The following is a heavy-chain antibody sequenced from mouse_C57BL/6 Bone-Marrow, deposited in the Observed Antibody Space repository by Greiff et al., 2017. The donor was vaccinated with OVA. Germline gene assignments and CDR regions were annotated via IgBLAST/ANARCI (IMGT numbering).Heavy chain of an antibody. CDR2: IYPGSGST. D-gene: IGHD2-3*01. CDR1: GYTFTSYW. CDR3: AREGYSPDYFDY. J-gene: IGHJ2*01. Sequence: LVESGAELVKPGASVKMSCKASGYTFTSYWITWVKQRPGQGLEWIGDIYPGSGSTNYNEKFKSKATLTVDTSSSTAYMQLSSLTSEDSAVYYCAREGYSPDYFDYWGQGTTLTVSS. V-gene: IGHV1-55*01.